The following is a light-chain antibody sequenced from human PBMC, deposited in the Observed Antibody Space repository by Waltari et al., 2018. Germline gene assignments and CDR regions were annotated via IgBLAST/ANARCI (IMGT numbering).Light chain of an antibody. J-gene: IGLJ2*01. CDR3: QAWDISTVV. CDR2: QDT. Sequence: SFDLTQPPSVSVSPGQTATITCSGHKFRAEKPCWFNQRPGQSPVLVIYQDTKRPPGLPERFSGSNSGNTATLTITGTQAMDEGDYYCQAWDISTVVFGGGTKLTVL. CDR1: KFRAEK. V-gene: IGLV3-1*01.